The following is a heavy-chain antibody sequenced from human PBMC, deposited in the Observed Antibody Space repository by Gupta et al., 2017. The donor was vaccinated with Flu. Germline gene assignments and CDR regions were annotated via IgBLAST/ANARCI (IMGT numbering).Heavy chain of an antibody. D-gene: IGHD3-3*01. CDR3: ARGRGDYDYPHDY. CDR1: SISSYY. V-gene: IGHV4-59*01. Sequence: SISSYYWSWIRRPPGKGLEWIGYIYYSGSTNYNPSLKSRVTISVDTSKNQFSLKLSSVTAADTAVYYCARGRGDYDYPHDYWGQGTLVTVSS. J-gene: IGHJ4*02. CDR2: IYYSGST.